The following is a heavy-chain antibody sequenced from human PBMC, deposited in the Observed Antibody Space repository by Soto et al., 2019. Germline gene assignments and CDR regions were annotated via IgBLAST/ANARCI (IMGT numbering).Heavy chain of an antibody. J-gene: IGHJ4*02. CDR3: ARGVVVVVAATPAFDY. D-gene: IGHD2-15*01. CDR2: IYYSGST. Sequence: SETLSLTCTVSGGSVSSGSYYWSRIRQPPGKGLEWIGYIYYSGSTNYNPSLKSRVTISVDTSKNQFSLKLSSVTAADTAVYYCARGVVVVVAATPAFDYWGQGTLVTVSS. V-gene: IGHV4-61*01. CDR1: GGSVSSGSYY.